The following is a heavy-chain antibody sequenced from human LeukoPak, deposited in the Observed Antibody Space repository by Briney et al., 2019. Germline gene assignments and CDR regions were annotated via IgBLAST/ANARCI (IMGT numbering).Heavy chain of an antibody. J-gene: IGHJ6*02. V-gene: IGHV3-48*03. CDR2: ISSSGSAT. CDR1: GFTFSSYE. D-gene: IGHD6-19*01. Sequence: GGSLRLSCAASGFTFSSYEMNWVRQAPGKGLEWVSYISSSGSATYYADSVKGRFTISGDNAKNLLYLQMNSLRAEDTAVYYCARVAGDYYYGMDVWGQGTTVTVSS. CDR3: ARVAGDYYYGMDV.